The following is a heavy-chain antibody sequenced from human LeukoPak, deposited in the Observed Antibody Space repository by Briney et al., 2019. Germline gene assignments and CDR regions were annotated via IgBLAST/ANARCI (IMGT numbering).Heavy chain of an antibody. CDR1: GYTFTGYY. CDR2: INPNSGGT. D-gene: IGHD3-10*01. CDR3: ARSTMVRGVRGARPYGD. V-gene: IGHV1-2*02. J-gene: IGHJ4*02. Sequence: ASVKVSCKASGYTFTGYYMHWVRQAPGQGLEWMGWINPNSGGTNYAQKFQGRVTMTRDTSISIAYMELSRLRSDDTAVYYCARSTMVRGVRGARPYGDWGQGTLVTVSS.